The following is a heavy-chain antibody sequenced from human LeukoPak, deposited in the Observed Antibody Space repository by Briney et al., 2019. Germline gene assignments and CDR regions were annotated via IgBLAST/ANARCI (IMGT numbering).Heavy chain of an antibody. CDR3: ARASGIQALHSYYMDV. V-gene: IGHV3-53*01. J-gene: IGHJ6*03. CDR2: IYSGGST. Sequence: GGSLRLSCAASGFTVSSNYMSWGRQAPGKGLGWGSVIYSGGSTYYADSVKGRFTISRDNSKNTMYLQMNSLRAEDTAVYYCARASGIQALHSYYMDVWGKGTTVTVSS. D-gene: IGHD6-13*01. CDR1: GFTVSSNY.